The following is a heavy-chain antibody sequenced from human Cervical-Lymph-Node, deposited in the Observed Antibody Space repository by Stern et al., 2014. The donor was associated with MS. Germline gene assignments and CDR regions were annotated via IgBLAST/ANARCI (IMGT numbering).Heavy chain of an antibody. D-gene: IGHD5-18*01. CDR2: IIPIIGTP. CDR3: AREGPTDSFGYYFDS. Sequence: VQLVESGAEVKKPGSSMKVSCKASGGTFSNSAISWVRQAPGQGLEWMGKIIPIIGTPDCAQKFEGRVTLTANDSTNTAYMEVSSLRSEDTAVYYCAREGPTDSFGYYFDSWGQGTLVTVSS. V-gene: IGHV1-69*18. J-gene: IGHJ4*02. CDR1: GGTFSNSA.